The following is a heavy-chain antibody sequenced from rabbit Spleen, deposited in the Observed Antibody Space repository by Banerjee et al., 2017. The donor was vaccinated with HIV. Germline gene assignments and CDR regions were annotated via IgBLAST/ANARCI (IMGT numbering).Heavy chain of an antibody. D-gene: IGHD1-1*01. J-gene: IGHJ4*01. CDR1: GFSFSSGYY. CDR3: ARDLTGVIGWNFNL. CDR2: INTGTGSA. V-gene: IGHV1S40*01. Sequence: QQLVESGGGLVKPGASLTLTCKASGFSFSSGYYLCWGRQAPGKGLEWFGCINTGTGSAYYASWAKGRFTISRTSSTTVTLQMTSLTAADTATYFCARDLTGVIGWNFNLWGQGPWSPS.